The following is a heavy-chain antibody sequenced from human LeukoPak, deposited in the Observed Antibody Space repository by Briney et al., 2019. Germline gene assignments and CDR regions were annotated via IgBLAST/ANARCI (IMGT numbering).Heavy chain of an antibody. V-gene: IGHV4-39*07. CDR3: ARELGRGWYLDY. CDR1: GGSISSSSYY. CDR2: IYYSGST. J-gene: IGHJ4*02. D-gene: IGHD6-19*01. Sequence: SETLSLTCTVSGGSISSSSYYWGWIRQPPGKGLEWIGSIYYSGSTYYNPSLKSRVTISVDTSKNQFSLKLSSVTAADTAVYYCARELGRGWYLDYWGQGTLVTVSS.